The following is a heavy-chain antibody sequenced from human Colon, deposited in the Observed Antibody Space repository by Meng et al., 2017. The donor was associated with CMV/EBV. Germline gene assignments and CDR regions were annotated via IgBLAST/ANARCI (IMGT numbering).Heavy chain of an antibody. CDR1: GGSISSGRYY. CDR2: ACYGVTT. Sequence: GSLRLSCTVSGGSISSGRYYWGWIRQPPGKGLEWLGNACYGVTTYYNPSLKSRVTMSVDTSKNQFSLRLSSVTAADTAVYDCAKDGRIFGVVSFDYWGQGTLVTVSS. D-gene: IGHD3-3*02. J-gene: IGHJ4*02. CDR3: AKDGRIFGVVSFDY. V-gene: IGHV4-39*07.